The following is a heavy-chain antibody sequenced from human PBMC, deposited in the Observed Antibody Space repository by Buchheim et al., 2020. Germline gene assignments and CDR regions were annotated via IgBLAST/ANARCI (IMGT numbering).Heavy chain of an antibody. V-gene: IGHV3-30*18. CDR1: GFTFSSYG. D-gene: IGHD1-26*01. Sequence: QVQLVESGGGVVQPGRSLRLSCAATGFTFSSYGMHWVRQAPGRGLEWVAFMSYDGISKFYADSVKGRFTISRDYPKETLYLQMSSLRTEDTAVYFCAKDSSGTYSNFDSWGQGTL. CDR3: AKDSSGTYSNFDS. J-gene: IGHJ4*02. CDR2: MSYDGISK.